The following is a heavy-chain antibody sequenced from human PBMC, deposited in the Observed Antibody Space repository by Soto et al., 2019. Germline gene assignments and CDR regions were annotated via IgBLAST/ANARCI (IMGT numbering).Heavy chain of an antibody. V-gene: IGHV3-30*03. CDR2: TSFDGSSG. CDR3: TTSPPAVAGYFDY. Sequence: QVQLVESGGGVVQPGRSLRLSCAASGFTFSSSGMHWVRQAPGKGLEWVAVTSFDGSSGYYADSVRGRFTISRDNSMNALYLQMNSLRAEDRAVYYCTTSPPAVAGYFDYWGQVTLVTVSS. J-gene: IGHJ4*02. D-gene: IGHD6-19*01. CDR1: GFTFSSSG.